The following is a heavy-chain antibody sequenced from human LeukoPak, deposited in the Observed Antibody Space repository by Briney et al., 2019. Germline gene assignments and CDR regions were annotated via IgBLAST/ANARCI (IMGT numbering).Heavy chain of an antibody. J-gene: IGHJ4*02. CDR3: AKNRGVLRNFDCYDY. CDR2: ICGSADST. CDR1: GFAFRSYG. V-gene: IGHV3-23*01. D-gene: IGHD3-9*01. Sequence: PGGALRLSCAVSGFAFRSYGMSWVRQAPGEGLEWVSDICGSADSTYYADSVKGRFTISRDNSKNTLYLQVNSLRAEDTAVYYCAKNRGVLRNFDCYDYWGQGTLVTVSS.